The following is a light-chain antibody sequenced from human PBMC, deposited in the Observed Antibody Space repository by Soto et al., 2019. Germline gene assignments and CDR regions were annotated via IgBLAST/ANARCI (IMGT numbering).Light chain of an antibody. Sequence: EIMLTQSPATLSLSPGERATLSCRASQSVSSSLAWYQQKPGQAPRLLIYDASNRATGIPARFSGSGSGTDFTLTISSLEPEDFAVYYCQQRSNWLTFGGGTKVEIK. J-gene: IGKJ4*01. CDR1: QSVSSS. V-gene: IGKV3-11*01. CDR3: QQRSNWLT. CDR2: DAS.